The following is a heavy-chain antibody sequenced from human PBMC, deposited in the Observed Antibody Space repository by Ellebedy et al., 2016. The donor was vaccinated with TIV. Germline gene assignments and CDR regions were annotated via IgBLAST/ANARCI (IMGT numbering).Heavy chain of an antibody. Sequence: SETLSLXXAVYGGSFSGYYWSWIRQPPGKGLEWVGYIYYSGSTYYNPSLKSRVTISLDTSKNQFSLTLSSVTAADTAVYYCARGKNGGNYFDYWGQGTLVTVSS. CDR3: ARGKNGGNYFDY. D-gene: IGHD4-23*01. V-gene: IGHV4-30-4*01. CDR1: GGSFSGYY. CDR2: IYYSGST. J-gene: IGHJ4*02.